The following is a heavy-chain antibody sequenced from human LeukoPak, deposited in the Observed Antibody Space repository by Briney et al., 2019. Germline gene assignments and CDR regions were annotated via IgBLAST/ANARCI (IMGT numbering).Heavy chain of an antibody. Sequence: PSETLSLTCAVSGGSISSGGYSWSWIRQPPGKGLEWIGYIYHSGSTYYNPSLKSRATISVDRSKNQFSLKLSSVTAADTAVYYCARSHYYDSSGRAGDFDYWGQGTLVTVSS. V-gene: IGHV4-30-2*01. CDR1: GGSISSGGYS. D-gene: IGHD3-22*01. CDR3: ARSHYYDSSGRAGDFDY. CDR2: IYHSGST. J-gene: IGHJ4*02.